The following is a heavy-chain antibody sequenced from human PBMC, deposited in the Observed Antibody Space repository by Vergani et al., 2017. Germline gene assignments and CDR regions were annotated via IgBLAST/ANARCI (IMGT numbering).Heavy chain of an antibody. CDR2: IYYSGST. CDR1: GGSVSSGSYY. J-gene: IGHJ5*02. Sequence: QVQLQESGPGLVKPSETLSLTCTVSGGSVSSGSYYWSWIRQPAGKGLEWIGYIYYSGSTNYNPSLKSRVTISVDTSKNQFSLTLSSVTAADTAVYYWAREVIAYGLPNWFDPWGQGTLVTVAS. D-gene: IGHD2-21*01. V-gene: IGHV4-61*10. CDR3: AREVIAYGLPNWFDP.